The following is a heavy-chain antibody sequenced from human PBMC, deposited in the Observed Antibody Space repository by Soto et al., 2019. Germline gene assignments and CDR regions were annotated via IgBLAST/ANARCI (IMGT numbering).Heavy chain of an antibody. CDR3: ARAGGDFWSGYFDAFDI. Sequence: ASVKVSCKASGYTFTSYGISWVRQAPGQGLEWMGWISAYNGNTNYAQKLQGRVTMTTDTSTSTAYMELRSLRSDDTAVYYCARAGGDFWSGYFDAFDIWGQGTMVTVSS. CDR2: ISAYNGNT. V-gene: IGHV1-18*04. J-gene: IGHJ3*02. D-gene: IGHD3-3*01. CDR1: GYTFTSYG.